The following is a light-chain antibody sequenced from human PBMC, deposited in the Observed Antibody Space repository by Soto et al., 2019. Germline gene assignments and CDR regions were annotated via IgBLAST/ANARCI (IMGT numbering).Light chain of an antibody. CDR3: QQYNSYSQT. CDR2: DAS. CDR1: QSVSGW. J-gene: IGKJ1*01. V-gene: IGKV1-5*01. Sequence: DIQMTQSPSTLSASVGDTVTVTCRASQSVSGWLAWYQQKPGEVPKLLIYDASSLESGVPSRFSGSGSGTEFTLTISSLRPDDSATYYCQQYNSYSQTFGQGTKVDIK.